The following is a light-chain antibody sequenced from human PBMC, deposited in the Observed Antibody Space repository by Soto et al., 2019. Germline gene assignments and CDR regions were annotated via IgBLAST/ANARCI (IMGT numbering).Light chain of an antibody. CDR1: SSDVVSYNL. CDR2: EVS. Sequence: QSALTQPASVSGSPGQSITISCTGTSSDVVSYNLVSWYQQHPGKAPKLMIYEVSKRPSGVSNRFSGSKSGNTASLTISGLQAEDEADYYCCSYAGSSTFPYVFGTGTKVTVL. V-gene: IGLV2-23*02. CDR3: CSYAGSSTFPYV. J-gene: IGLJ1*01.